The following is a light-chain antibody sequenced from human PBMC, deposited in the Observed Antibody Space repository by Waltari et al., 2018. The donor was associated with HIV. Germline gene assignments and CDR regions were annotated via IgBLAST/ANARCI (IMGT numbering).Light chain of an antibody. CDR1: SSDVGGYNY. Sequence: QSALTQPASLSGSPGQSITISCTGTSSDVGGYNYVSWYQQHPGKAPKLMIYDVSNRPSGVSNRFSGSKSGNTASLTISGLRTEDEADYYCSSYTSSSTVVFGGGTKLTVL. V-gene: IGLV2-14*01. J-gene: IGLJ2*01. CDR3: SSYTSSSTVV. CDR2: DVS.